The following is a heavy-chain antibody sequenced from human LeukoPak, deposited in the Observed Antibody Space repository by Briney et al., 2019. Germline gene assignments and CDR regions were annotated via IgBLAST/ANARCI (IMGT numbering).Heavy chain of an antibody. D-gene: IGHD4-17*01. V-gene: IGHV3-30*18. CDR1: GFTFSSYG. J-gene: IGHJ6*02. Sequence: PXGSLRLSCAASGFTFSSYGMHWVRQAPGKGLEWVAVISYDGSNKYYADSVKGRFTISRDNSKNTLYLQMNSLRAEDTAVYYCAKDRDGDYEIYYGMDVWGQGTTVTVSS. CDR3: AKDRDGDYEIYYGMDV. CDR2: ISYDGSNK.